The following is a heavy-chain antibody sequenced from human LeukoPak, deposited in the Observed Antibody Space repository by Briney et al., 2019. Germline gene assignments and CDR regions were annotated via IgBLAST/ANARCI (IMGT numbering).Heavy chain of an antibody. CDR1: GGSISSYY. J-gene: IGHJ4*02. CDR3: ARGPGYSYGLL. D-gene: IGHD5-18*01. V-gene: IGHV4-59*01. CDR2: IYYSGST. Sequence: SETLSLTCTVSGGSISSYYWSWIRQPPGKGLEWIGYIYYSGSTNYNPSLKSRVTISVDTSKNQFSLKLSSVTAADTAVYYCARGPGYSYGLLWGQGTLVTVSS.